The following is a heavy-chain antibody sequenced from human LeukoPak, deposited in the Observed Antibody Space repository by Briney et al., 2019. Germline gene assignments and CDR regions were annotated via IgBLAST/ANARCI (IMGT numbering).Heavy chain of an antibody. V-gene: IGHV1-46*01. J-gene: IGHJ4*02. CDR1: GYTFTSYY. CDR3: ARGTTVTTATTLYYFDY. D-gene: IGHD4-11*01. Sequence: GASVKVSCKASGYTFTSYYMHWVRQAPGQGLEWMGIINPSGGSTSYAQKFQGRVTMTRDTSTSTVYMELSSLRSKDTAVYYCARGTTVTTATTLYYFDYWGQGTLVTVSS. CDR2: INPSGGST.